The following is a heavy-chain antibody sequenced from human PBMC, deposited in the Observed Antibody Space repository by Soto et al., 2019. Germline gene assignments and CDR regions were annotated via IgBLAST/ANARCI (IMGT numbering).Heavy chain of an antibody. CDR2: ISGSGGST. CDR3: AKTGGLDIVVGPAANDY. D-gene: IGHD2-2*01. Sequence: EVQLLESGGGLVQPGGSLRLSCAASGFTFSSYARSWVRQAPGKGLEWVSAISGSGGSTYYADSVKGRFTISRDNSKNTLYLQMNSLRAEDTAVYYCAKTGGLDIVVGPAANDYWGQGTLVTVSS. J-gene: IGHJ4*02. CDR1: GFTFSSYA. V-gene: IGHV3-23*01.